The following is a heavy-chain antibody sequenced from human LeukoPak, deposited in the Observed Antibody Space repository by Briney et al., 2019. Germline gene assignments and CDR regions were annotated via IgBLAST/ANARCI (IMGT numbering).Heavy chain of an antibody. CDR1: GFTFSNYG. J-gene: IGHJ6*03. CDR3: ARGQQLGGFYYYYYMDV. D-gene: IGHD6-6*01. Sequence: GGSLRLSCAASGFTFSNYGMHWVRQAPGKGLEWVAVIWYDGSNKYYADSVKGRFTISRDNSKNTLSLQMNSLRAEDTALYYCARGQQLGGFYYYYYMDVWGKGTTVTVSS. CDR2: IWYDGSNK. V-gene: IGHV3-33*01.